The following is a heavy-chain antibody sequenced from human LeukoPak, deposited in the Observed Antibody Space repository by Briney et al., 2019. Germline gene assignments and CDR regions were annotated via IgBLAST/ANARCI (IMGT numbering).Heavy chain of an antibody. D-gene: IGHD1-26*01. J-gene: IGHJ3*02. CDR2: IRSKTNSYAT. CDR1: GFTFNGSA. CDR3: AGGEYVFEAFDI. V-gene: IGHV3-73*01. Sequence: GGSLRLSCAASGFTFNGSAMHWVRQASGKGLEWVGRIRSKTNSYATAYAASVKGRFTISRDDSKSTAYLQMNSLKTEDTAVYYCAGGEYVFEAFDIWGQGTMVTVSS.